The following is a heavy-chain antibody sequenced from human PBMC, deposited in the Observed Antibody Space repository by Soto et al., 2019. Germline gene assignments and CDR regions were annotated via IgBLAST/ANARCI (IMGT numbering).Heavy chain of an antibody. CDR2: ISSSSSYI. Sequence: GGSLRLSCAASGFTFSSYSMNWVRQAPGKGLEWVSPISSSSSYIYYADSVKGRFTISRDNAKNSLYLQMNSLRAEDTAVYYCARDPRTYDYGAIGGFDYWGQGTLVTVSS. J-gene: IGHJ4*02. CDR1: GFTFSSYS. V-gene: IGHV3-21*01. D-gene: IGHD4-17*01. CDR3: ARDPRTYDYGAIGGFDY.